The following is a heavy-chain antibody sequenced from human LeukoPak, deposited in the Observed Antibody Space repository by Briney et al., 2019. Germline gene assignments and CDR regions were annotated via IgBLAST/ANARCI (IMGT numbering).Heavy chain of an antibody. CDR3: AKDRTSMVTTGLDY. V-gene: IGHV3-23*01. CDR1: GITFSNYV. D-gene: IGHD4-17*01. CDR2: ISGGGRNT. J-gene: IGHJ4*02. Sequence: GGSLRLSCAASGITFSNYVMSWVRQAPGKGLEWVSAISGGGRNTYYAVSVKGRFTISRDNSKNMLHLQMNSLRAEDTAVYYCAKDRTSMVTTGLDYWGQGTLVTVSS.